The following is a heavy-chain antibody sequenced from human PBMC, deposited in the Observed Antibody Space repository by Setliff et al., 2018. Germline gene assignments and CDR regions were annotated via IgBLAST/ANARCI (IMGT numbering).Heavy chain of an antibody. CDR3: ARVLTGEYYYYYYMDV. J-gene: IGHJ6*03. CDR1: GGSISSSSYY. V-gene: IGHV4-39*01. Sequence: SETLSLTCTVSGGSISSSSYYWGWIRQPPGKGLEWIGSIYYSGSTYYNPSLKSRVTISVDTSKNQFSLKLSSVTAADTAVYYCARVLTGEYYYYYYMDVWGKGTTVTVSS. CDR2: IYYSGST. D-gene: IGHD7-27*01.